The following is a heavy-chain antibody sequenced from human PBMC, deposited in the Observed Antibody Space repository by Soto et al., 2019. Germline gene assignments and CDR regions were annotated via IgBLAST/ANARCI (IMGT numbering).Heavy chain of an antibody. CDR3: ARLTTDYGDYASGPSFDY. D-gene: IGHD4-17*01. V-gene: IGHV4-59*08. Sequence: SETLSLTCTVSGGSISSYYWSWIRQPPGKGLEWIGYSYYSGSTNYNPSLKSRVTISVDTSKNQFSLKLSSVTAADTAVYYCARLTTDYGDYASGPSFDYWGQGTLVTVSS. J-gene: IGHJ4*02. CDR1: GGSISSYY. CDR2: SYYSGST.